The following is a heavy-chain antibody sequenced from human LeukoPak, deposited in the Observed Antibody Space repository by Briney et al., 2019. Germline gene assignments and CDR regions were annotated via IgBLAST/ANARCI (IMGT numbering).Heavy chain of an antibody. V-gene: IGHV3-15*07. CDR2: IKRKTDGGTT. CDR3: TTGNWGPY. Sequence: GGSLRLSCAASGFIFSDHYMDWVRQAPGKGLEWVGRIKRKTDGGTTDYAAPVKGRFTISRDDSKNTLYLQMNSLKTEDTAVYYCTTGNWGPYWGQGTLVTVSS. D-gene: IGHD7-27*01. CDR1: GFIFSDHY. J-gene: IGHJ4*02.